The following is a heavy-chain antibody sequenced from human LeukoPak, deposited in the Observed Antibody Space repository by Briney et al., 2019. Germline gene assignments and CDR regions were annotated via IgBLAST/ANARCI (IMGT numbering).Heavy chain of an antibody. CDR1: GGSISSGGYY. J-gene: IGHJ4*02. CDR3: ARSIAAAGMVDY. D-gene: IGHD6-13*01. Sequence: SETLSLTCTVSGGSISSGGYYWSWIRQHPGKGLEWIGYIYYSGSTYYNPSLKSRITISVNTSKNQFSLMLSSVTAADTAVYYCARSIAAAGMVDYWGQGTLVTVSS. V-gene: IGHV4-31*03. CDR2: IYYSGST.